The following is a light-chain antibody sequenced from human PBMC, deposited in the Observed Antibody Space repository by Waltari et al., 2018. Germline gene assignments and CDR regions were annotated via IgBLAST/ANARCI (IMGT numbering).Light chain of an antibody. CDR3: QQYYSTPFT. CDR2: WAS. CDR1: QSVLYSSNNNNY. V-gene: IGKV4-1*01. J-gene: IGKJ3*01. Sequence: DIVMTQSPASLAGSLGARATIDCKSSQSVLYSSNNNNYLAWYQQKPGQPPKLLIYWASTRESGVPDRFSGSGSGTDFTLTISSLQAEDVAVYYCQQYYSTPFTFGPGTKVDIK.